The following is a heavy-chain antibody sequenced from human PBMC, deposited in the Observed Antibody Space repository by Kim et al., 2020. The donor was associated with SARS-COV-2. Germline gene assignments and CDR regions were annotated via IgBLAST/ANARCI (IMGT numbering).Heavy chain of an antibody. V-gene: IGHV3-73*01. J-gene: IGHJ3*02. D-gene: IGHD1-1*01. CDR2: IRSKANSYAT. CDR1: GFTFSGSP. CDR3: TRIPATTLAFWDAFDI. Sequence: GGSLRLSCAASGFTFSGSPLHWVRQASGKGLEWVGHIRSKANSYATGYAASVKGRFTISRDDSKNTAYLEMNGLKTEDTAVYYCTRIPATTLAFWDAFDIWGQGTMVTVSS.